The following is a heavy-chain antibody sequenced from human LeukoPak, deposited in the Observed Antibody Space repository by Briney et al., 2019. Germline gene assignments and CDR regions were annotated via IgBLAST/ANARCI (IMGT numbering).Heavy chain of an antibody. CDR1: GGSISSSSYY. CDR2: IHYSGST. D-gene: IGHD1-26*01. CDR3: ARHVKNGWELFEYYYYMDV. J-gene: IGHJ6*03. Sequence: PSETLSLTCTVSGGSISSSSYYWGWIRQPPGKGLEWIGSIHYSGSTYYNPSLKSRVTISVDTSKNQFSLKLSSVTAADTAVYYCARHVKNGWELFEYYYYMDVWGKGTTVTVSS. V-gene: IGHV4-39*01.